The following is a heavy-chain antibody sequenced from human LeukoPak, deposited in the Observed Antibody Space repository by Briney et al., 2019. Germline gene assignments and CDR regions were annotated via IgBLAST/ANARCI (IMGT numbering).Heavy chain of an antibody. D-gene: IGHD2-2*02. Sequence: SETLSLTCAVYGGSFSGYYWSWIRQPPGKGLEWIGEINHSGSTNYNPSLKSRVTISVDTSKNQFSLKLSSVTAADTAVYYCARVDIVVVPAAIQDYYYYMDVWGKGTTVTVSS. J-gene: IGHJ6*03. CDR3: ARVDIVVVPAAIQDYYYYMDV. CDR1: GGSFSGYY. V-gene: IGHV4-34*01. CDR2: INHSGST.